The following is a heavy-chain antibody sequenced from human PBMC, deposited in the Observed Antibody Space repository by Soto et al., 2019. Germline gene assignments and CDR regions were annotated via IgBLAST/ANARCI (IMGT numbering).Heavy chain of an antibody. CDR3: ARQKGLRDAFDI. J-gene: IGHJ3*02. CDR2: IYYSGST. Sequence: PSETLSLTCTVSGGSISSSSYYWCWIRQPPGKGLEWIGSIYYSGSTYYNPSLKSRVTISVDTSKNQFSLKLSSVTAADTAVYYCARQKGLRDAFDIWGQGTMVTVSS. D-gene: IGHD4-17*01. CDR1: GGSISSSSYY. V-gene: IGHV4-39*01.